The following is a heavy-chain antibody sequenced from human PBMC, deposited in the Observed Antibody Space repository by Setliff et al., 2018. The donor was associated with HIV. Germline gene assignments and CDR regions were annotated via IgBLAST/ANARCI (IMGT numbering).Heavy chain of an antibody. J-gene: IGHJ5*02. CDR1: GGSVSNYY. Sequence: SETLSLTCTVSGGSVSNYYWTWIRQPAGKGLQWIGRIYYVGWSKYNPSLEDRVTMSVDTSNNQFSLSLRSVTAADTAIYYCARSIHGGGSEPFDTWGQGILVTVSS. V-gene: IGHV4-4*07. CDR3: ARSIHGGGSEPFDT. CDR2: IYYVGWS. D-gene: IGHD3-10*01.